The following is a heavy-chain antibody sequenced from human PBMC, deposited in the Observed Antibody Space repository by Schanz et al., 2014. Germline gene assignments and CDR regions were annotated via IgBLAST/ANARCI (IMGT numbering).Heavy chain of an antibody. CDR1: GITFSDYA. CDR3: ARDRWDWNNAFDI. D-gene: IGHD1-1*01. Sequence: EVQLLESGGALEQPGGSLRLSCAASGITFSDYAMSWVRQAPGKGLEWVSVIYSGGSTYYADSVKGRFTISRDNSKNTLYLQMNSLRAEDTAVYYCARDRWDWNNAFDIWGQGTMVTVSS. CDR2: IYSGGST. J-gene: IGHJ3*02. V-gene: IGHV3-23*03.